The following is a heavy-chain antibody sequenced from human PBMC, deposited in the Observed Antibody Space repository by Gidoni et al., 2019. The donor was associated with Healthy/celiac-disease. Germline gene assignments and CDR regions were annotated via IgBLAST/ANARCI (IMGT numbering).Heavy chain of an antibody. D-gene: IGHD3-22*01. CDR3: ARDHLGVYYDKRGNYYGMDV. CDR2: ISSSSSYI. CDR1: GFTFSSYS. Sequence: EVQLVESGGGLVKPGGSLRLSCAASGFTFSSYSMTWVRQAPGKGLEWVSSISSSSSYIYYADSVKGRFTISRDNAKNSLYLQMNSLRAEDTAVYYCARDHLGVYYDKRGNYYGMDVWGQGTTVTVSS. J-gene: IGHJ6*02. V-gene: IGHV3-21*01.